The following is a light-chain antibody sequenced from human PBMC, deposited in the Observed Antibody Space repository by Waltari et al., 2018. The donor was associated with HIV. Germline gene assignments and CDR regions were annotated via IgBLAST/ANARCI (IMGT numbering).Light chain of an antibody. J-gene: IGLJ2*01. CDR3: ASHAGSKDV. CDR2: AVT. V-gene: IGLV2-8*01. CDR1: TTDVCSYNF. Sequence: QSALTQPPSASGSPGQSVTISCTGTTTDVCSYNFASWFQQHPAKAPKLMIYAVTKRPSGVPDRFSGSKSGNTASLTVSGLQAEDEADYYCASHAGSKDVFGGGTRLTVL.